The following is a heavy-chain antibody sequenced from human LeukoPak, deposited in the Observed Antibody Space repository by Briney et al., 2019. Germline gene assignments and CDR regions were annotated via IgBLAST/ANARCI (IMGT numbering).Heavy chain of an antibody. J-gene: IGHJ4*02. CDR2: IWNDGSNK. D-gene: IGHD6-19*01. Sequence: GGSLRLSCAASGFTFSSHGMHWVRQAPGKGLEWVAAIWNDGSNKYYADSVKGRFIISRDNSRNTVYLQMNSLRAEDTAVYSCARDPGAWLVLQYYFDFWGQGTLVTVSS. CDR3: ARDPGAWLVLQYYFDF. CDR1: GFTFSSHG. V-gene: IGHV3-33*08.